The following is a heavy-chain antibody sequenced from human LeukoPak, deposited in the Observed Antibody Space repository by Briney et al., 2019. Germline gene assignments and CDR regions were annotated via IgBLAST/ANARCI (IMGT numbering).Heavy chain of an antibody. Sequence: PGGSLRLSCAASGFTFGDYAIHWVRQAPGKGLEWVSLISGDGGSTYYADSVKGRFTISRDNSKNSLYLQMNSLRTEDTALYYCAKDIRWRIVVVVAASHYYYMDVWGKETTVTVPS. D-gene: IGHD2-15*01. CDR2: ISGDGGST. CDR3: AKDIRWRIVVVVAASHYYYMDV. J-gene: IGHJ6*03. CDR1: GFTFGDYA. V-gene: IGHV3-43*02.